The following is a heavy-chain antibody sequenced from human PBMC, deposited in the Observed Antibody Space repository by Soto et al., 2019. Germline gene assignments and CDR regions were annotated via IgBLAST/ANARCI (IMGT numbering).Heavy chain of an antibody. V-gene: IGHV1-69*13. Sequence: ASVKVSCKASGGTFSSYAISWVRQAPGQGLEWMGGIIPIFGTANYAQKFQGRVTITADESTSTAYMELSSLRSEDTAVYYCASSYYDSSGQEGNFDYWGQGTLVTVSS. D-gene: IGHD3-22*01. J-gene: IGHJ4*02. CDR2: IIPIFGTA. CDR3: ASSYYDSSGQEGNFDY. CDR1: GGTFSSYA.